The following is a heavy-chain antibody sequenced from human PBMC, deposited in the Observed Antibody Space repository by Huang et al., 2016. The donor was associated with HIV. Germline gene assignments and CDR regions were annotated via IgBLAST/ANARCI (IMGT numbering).Heavy chain of an antibody. J-gene: IGHJ4*02. Sequence: QVQLVQSGAEVRKPGASVKVSCEASGYSFASYDINWVRQATGQGLEWMGVMNPNSGNTGYAQKCQGRVTMTRNTSISTAYMELSSLRSEDTAKYFCVRGWYIAALPYFDYWGQGTLVTVSS. V-gene: IGHV1-8*01. D-gene: IGHD6-6*01. CDR2: MNPNSGNT. CDR3: VRGWYIAALPYFDY. CDR1: GYSFASYD.